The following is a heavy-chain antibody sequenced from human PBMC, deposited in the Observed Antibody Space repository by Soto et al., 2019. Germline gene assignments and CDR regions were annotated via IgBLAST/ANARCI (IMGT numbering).Heavy chain of an antibody. J-gene: IGHJ4*02. V-gene: IGHV3-7*04. CDR1: GFSSSPFW. CDR2: IKQDGSEE. D-gene: IGHD6-19*01. CDR3: PGGSGWLETD. Sequence: EVQLVESGGGLVQPGGSLRLSCADSGFSSSPFWMTWVRQAPGKGLEWVALIKQDGSEELYVDSVKGRFTISRDNAKNTVSLQMDRLRGAGTAVYYCPGGSGWLETDGGQGTLVTVSS.